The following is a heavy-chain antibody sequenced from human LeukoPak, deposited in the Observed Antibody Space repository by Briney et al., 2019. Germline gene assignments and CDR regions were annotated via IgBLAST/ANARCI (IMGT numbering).Heavy chain of an antibody. V-gene: IGHV4-59*08. D-gene: IGHD3-22*01. Sequence: KPSGTLSLTCTVSGGSLSSYYWGWVRQPPGKGLEWVGYIYYSGSTNYNPSLKSRVTISVDTSKNQFSLKLSSVTAADTAVYYCARSRPTYYYDSSGTNFDYWGQGTLVTVSS. J-gene: IGHJ4*02. CDR3: ARSRPTYYYDSSGTNFDY. CDR2: IYYSGST. CDR1: GGSLSSYY.